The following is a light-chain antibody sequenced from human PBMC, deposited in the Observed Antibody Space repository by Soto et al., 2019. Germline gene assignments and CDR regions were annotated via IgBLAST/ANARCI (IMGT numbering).Light chain of an antibody. CDR1: QSVLYSSNNKNY. CDR3: QQYYSTPQT. Sequence: DIVMTQSSDSLAVSLGERATINCKSSQSVLYSSNNKNYLAWYQQKPGQPPKLLIYWASTRESGVPDRFSGSGSGTDFTLTISSLQAGDVAVYYCQQYYSTPQTFGQGTKLEIK. V-gene: IGKV4-1*01. CDR2: WAS. J-gene: IGKJ2*01.